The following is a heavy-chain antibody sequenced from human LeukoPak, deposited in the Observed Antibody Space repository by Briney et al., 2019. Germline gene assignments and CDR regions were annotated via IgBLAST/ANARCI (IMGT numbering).Heavy chain of an antibody. CDR2: INPNSGGT. J-gene: IGHJ4*02. CDR3: ARARYWGIVANYFDY. Sequence: ASVKVSCKASGYTSTGYYMHWVRQAPGQGLEWMGWINPNSGGTNYAQKFQGRVTMTRDTSISTAYMELSRLRSDDTAVYYCARARYWGIVANYFDYWGQGTLVTVSS. CDR1: GYTSTGYY. D-gene: IGHD7-27*01. V-gene: IGHV1-2*02.